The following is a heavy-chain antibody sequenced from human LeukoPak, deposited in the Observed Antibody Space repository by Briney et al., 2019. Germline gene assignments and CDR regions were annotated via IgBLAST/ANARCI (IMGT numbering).Heavy chain of an antibody. Sequence: GASVKVSCKASGYTFTSYYMHWVRQAPGQGLEWMGIINPSGGSTSYAQKFQGRVTMTRDTSTSTVYMELSSLRSEDTAVYYCARDPDYYDSSGYLQHYFDYWGQGTLVTVSS. CDR2: INPSGGST. D-gene: IGHD3-22*01. V-gene: IGHV1-46*01. CDR1: GYTFTSYY. J-gene: IGHJ4*02. CDR3: ARDPDYYDSSGYLQHYFDY.